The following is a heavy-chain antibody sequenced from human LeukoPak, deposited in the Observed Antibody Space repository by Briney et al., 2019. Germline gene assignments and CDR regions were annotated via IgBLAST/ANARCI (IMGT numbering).Heavy chain of an antibody. Sequence: ASVKVSCKASGYTLTSDGMNWVRQAPGQGLEWMGWINTNTGNPTYGQGFTGRFVFSLDTSVNTAYLQISSLQAEDTAVYYCARALPGCGSTNCYGLETWGQGTLVTVSS. J-gene: IGHJ5*02. CDR1: GYTLTSDG. D-gene: IGHD2-2*01. CDR3: ARALPGCGSTNCYGLET. V-gene: IGHV7-4-1*02. CDR2: INTNTGNP.